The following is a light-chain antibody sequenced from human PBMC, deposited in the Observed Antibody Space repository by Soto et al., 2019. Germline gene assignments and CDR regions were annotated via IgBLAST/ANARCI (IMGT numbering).Light chain of an antibody. CDR1: LTMNNN. J-gene: IGKJ1*01. CDR3: QQYNERPPWT. V-gene: IGKV3-15*01. CDR2: DAS. Sequence: EIVMTQSPATLSVSPGESVTLSCRASLTMNNNIAWYQHKPGQAPRLLIFDASSRATGVPGRFSGSGFGTKFILSISSLQSEDFVVYYCQQYNERPPWTFGQGTTVEMK.